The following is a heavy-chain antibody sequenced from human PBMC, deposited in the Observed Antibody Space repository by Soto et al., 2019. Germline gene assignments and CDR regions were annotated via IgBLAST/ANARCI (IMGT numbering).Heavy chain of an antibody. Sequence: SETLCVTFTVSGGSISSYYWRWIRQPPGKGLEWIGYTFYSGSTNYNPSLKSRFTISVDTSKNQLSLKLTSVTAADTAVYFCARHNPRTLAALEIPLDFWGKGSLVTVTS. D-gene: IGHD6-25*01. V-gene: IGHV4-59*01. J-gene: IGHJ4*02. CDR3: ARHNPRTLAALEIPLDF. CDR1: GGSISSYY. CDR2: TFYSGST.